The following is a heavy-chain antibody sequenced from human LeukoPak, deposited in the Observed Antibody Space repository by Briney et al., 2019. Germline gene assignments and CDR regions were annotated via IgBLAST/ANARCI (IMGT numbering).Heavy chain of an antibody. CDR3: ARGEVQYCSGGSCYSLGFYYYYYGMDV. CDR2: ISYDGSNK. V-gene: IGHV3-30-3*01. D-gene: IGHD2-15*01. Sequence: PGGSLRLSCAASGFTFSSYAMHWVRQAPGKGLEWVAVISYDGSNKYYADSVKGRFTISRDNSKNTLYLQMNSLRAADTAVYYCARGEVQYCSGGSCYSLGFYYYYYGMDVWGQGTTVTVSS. CDR1: GFTFSSYA. J-gene: IGHJ6*02.